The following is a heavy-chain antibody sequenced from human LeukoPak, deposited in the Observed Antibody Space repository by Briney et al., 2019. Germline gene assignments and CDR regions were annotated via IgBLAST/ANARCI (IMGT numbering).Heavy chain of an antibody. V-gene: IGHV3-11*06. D-gene: IGHD6-13*01. CDR3: ASQAAAGALDV. Sequence: GGSLRLSCAASGFTFSDYYMSWIRQAPGKGLEWVSYISSSSNYTNYADSVKGRFTISRDNAKNSLYLQMNSLRAEDTAVYYCASQAAAGALDVWGKGTTVTVSS. CDR2: ISSSSNYT. CDR1: GFTFSDYY. J-gene: IGHJ6*04.